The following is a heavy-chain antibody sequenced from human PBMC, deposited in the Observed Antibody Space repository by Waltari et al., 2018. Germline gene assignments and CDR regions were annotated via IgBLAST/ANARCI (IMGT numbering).Heavy chain of an antibody. CDR2: FYHSGST. D-gene: IGHD1-1*01. J-gene: IGHJ4*02. CDR1: GYSISSGYY. Sequence: QVQLQESGPGLVKPSETLSLTCAVSGYSISSGYYWGWIRQPPGKGLEWIGSFYHSGSTYYNPSLKSRVTISVDTSKNQFSLKLSSVTAADTAVYYCARLPSNWNPDGYWGQGTLVTVSS. CDR3: ARLPSNWNPDGY. V-gene: IGHV4-38-2*01.